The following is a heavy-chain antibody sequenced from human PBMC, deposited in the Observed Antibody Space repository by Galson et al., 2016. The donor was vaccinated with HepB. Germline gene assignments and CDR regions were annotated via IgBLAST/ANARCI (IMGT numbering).Heavy chain of an antibody. CDR3: ASDTCSSTRCYGRGYFDH. V-gene: IGHV3-30*04. J-gene: IGHJ4*02. CDR2: ISYDGRNE. Sequence: SLRLSCAASGFTFRRYAMHWVRQAPGKGLEWVAVISYDGRNEDYEDSVKGRFTISRDNLKNTLYLQINSLRTEDTAVFYCASDTCSSTRCYGRGYFDHWGQGTLVTVSS. CDR1: GFTFRRYA. D-gene: IGHD2-2*01.